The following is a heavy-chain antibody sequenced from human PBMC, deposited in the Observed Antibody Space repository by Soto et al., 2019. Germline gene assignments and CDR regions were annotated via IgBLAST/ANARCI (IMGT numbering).Heavy chain of an antibody. CDR2: ISYDGSNK. J-gene: IGHJ4*02. Sequence: PVGSLRLSCAASGFTFSSYAMHWVRQAPGKGLEWVAVISYDGSNKYYADSVKGRFTISRDNSKNTLYLQMNSLRAEDTAVYYCARDLGVAAAGTERFDYWGQGTLVTVSS. CDR1: GFTFSSYA. D-gene: IGHD6-13*01. CDR3: ARDLGVAAAGTERFDY. V-gene: IGHV3-30-3*01.